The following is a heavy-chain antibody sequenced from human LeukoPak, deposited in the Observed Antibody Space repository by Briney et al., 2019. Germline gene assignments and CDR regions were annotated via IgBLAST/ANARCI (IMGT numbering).Heavy chain of an antibody. CDR1: GASISSGDYY. D-gene: IGHD4-17*01. Sequence: PSETLSLTCTVSGASISSGDYYWSWIRQPPGKGLEWIGYIFYSGSTNYNPSLKSRVTISVDTSKNQFSLGLSSVTAADTAVYYCARGPTRYYFDCWGQGTLVTVSS. V-gene: IGHV4-61*08. CDR3: ARGPTRYYFDC. J-gene: IGHJ4*02. CDR2: IFYSGST.